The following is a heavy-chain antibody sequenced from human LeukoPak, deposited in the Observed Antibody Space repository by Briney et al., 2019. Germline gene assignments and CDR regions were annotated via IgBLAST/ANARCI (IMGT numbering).Heavy chain of an antibody. CDR1: GYTFTGYY. J-gene: IGHJ4*02. D-gene: IGHD5-18*01. V-gene: IGHV1-2*02. CDR2: INPNSGGT. Sequence: ASVKVSCKASGYTFTGYYMHWVRQAPGQGLEWMGWINPNSGGTNYAQKFQGRVTMTRDTSISTAYMELSRLRSDDTAVYYCAREFGGDGGYSYGTQEGIDYWGQGTLVTVSS. CDR3: AREFGGDGGYSYGTQEGIDY.